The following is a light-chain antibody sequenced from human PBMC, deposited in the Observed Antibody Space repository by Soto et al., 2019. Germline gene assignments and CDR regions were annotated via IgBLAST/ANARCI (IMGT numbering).Light chain of an antibody. CDR1: QGISTW. V-gene: IGKV1D-16*01. CDR3: QQYKSYPLT. CDR2: DAS. Sequence: DIQMTQSPSSLSASVGDRVTITFRAVQGISTWLAWYQQKPEKAPKTLIFDASNLQSGVPSRFSGSGSGTDFTLTISSVQPEDFATYYCQQYKSYPLTFGGGTKVDIK. J-gene: IGKJ4*01.